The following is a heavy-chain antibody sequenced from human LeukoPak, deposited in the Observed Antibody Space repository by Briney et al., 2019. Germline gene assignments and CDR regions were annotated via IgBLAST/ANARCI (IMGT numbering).Heavy chain of an antibody. D-gene: IGHD3-22*01. CDR2: IYPGDSDT. CDR3: ARPLNYDSSGYYLMGY. J-gene: IGHJ4*02. V-gene: IGHV5-51*01. CDR1: GYSFTSYW. Sequence: GESLKISCRGSGYSFTSYWIGWVRHMPGKGLEWMGIIYPGDSDTRYAPSFQGQVTISADKSISTAYLQWSSLKASDTAMYYCARPLNYDSSGYYLMGYWGQGTLVTVSS.